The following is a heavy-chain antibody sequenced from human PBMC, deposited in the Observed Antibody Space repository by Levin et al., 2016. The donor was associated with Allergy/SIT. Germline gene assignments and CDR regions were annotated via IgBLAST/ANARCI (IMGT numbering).Heavy chain of an antibody. Sequence: GGSLRLSCTVSGFTFSNYAMSWVRQAPGKGLEWLSNISGSGGTTYYADSVKGRFTISRDNSRNTLYLQMNSLRAEDTAVYYCGRTYCGGDCHIDYWGQGILVTVSS. D-gene: IGHD2-21*02. J-gene: IGHJ4*02. CDR3: GRTYCGGDCHIDY. CDR2: ISGSGGTT. V-gene: IGHV3-23*01. CDR1: GFTFSNYA.